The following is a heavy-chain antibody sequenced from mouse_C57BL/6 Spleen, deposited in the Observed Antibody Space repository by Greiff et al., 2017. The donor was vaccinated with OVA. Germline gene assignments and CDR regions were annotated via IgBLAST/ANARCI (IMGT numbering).Heavy chain of an antibody. D-gene: IGHD2-4*01. CDR2: IYPGDGDT. CDR3: ARYDYDAGYAMDY. V-gene: IGHV1-80*01. CDR1: GYAFSSYW. J-gene: IGHJ4*01. Sequence: VQLQQPGAELVKPGASVKISCKASGYAFSSYWMNWVKQRPGKGLEWIGQIYPGDGDTNYNGKFKGKATLTADKSSSTAYMQLSSLTSEDSAVYFCARYDYDAGYAMDYWGQGTSVTVSS.